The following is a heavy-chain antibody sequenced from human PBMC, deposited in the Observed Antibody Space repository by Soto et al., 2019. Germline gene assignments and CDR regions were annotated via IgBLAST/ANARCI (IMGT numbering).Heavy chain of an antibody. D-gene: IGHD3-22*01. CDR1: GFTFSSYS. CDR2: ISSSSSYI. Sequence: EVQLVESGGGLVKPGGSLRLSCAASGFTFSSYSMNWVRQAPGKGLEWVSSISSSSSYIYYADSVKGRFTISRDNAKNSLYLQMNSLRAEDTAVYYCARGGVVVVITTAEYFQHWGQGTLVTVSS. CDR3: ARGGVVVVITTAEYFQH. V-gene: IGHV3-21*01. J-gene: IGHJ1*01.